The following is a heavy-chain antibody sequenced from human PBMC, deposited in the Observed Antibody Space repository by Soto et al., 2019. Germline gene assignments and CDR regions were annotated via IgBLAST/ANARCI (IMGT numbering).Heavy chain of an antibody. V-gene: IGHV3-23*01. Sequence: EVQLLESGGGLVRLGGSLGLPVPASELTLSTLPLGGVARVRGKGLVWVKTFRGFGGNTFYADSVKGRFTISRDNSKSTLYLQMNSLRVDDTAVYYCAKMGGGNLPKLFHLWGHGTLATVSS. CDR3: AKMGGGNLPKLFHL. D-gene: IGHD3-16*01. J-gene: IGHJ1*01. CDR1: ELTLSTLP. CDR2: FRGFGGNT.